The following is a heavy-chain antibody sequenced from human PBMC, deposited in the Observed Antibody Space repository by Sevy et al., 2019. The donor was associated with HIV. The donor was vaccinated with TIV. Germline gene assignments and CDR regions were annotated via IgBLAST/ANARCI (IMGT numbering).Heavy chain of an antibody. D-gene: IGHD6-13*01. V-gene: IGHV4-59*01. CDR3: ARVELWGRAAAGTQLGYYMDV. CDR2: IYYSGST. CDR1: GGSISSYY. Sequence: SETLSLTCTVSGGSISSYYWSWIRQPPGKGLEWIGYIYYSGSTNYNPSLKSRVTISVDTSKNQFSLKLSSVTAADTAVYYCARVELWGRAAAGTQLGYYMDVWGKWTTVTVSS. J-gene: IGHJ6*03.